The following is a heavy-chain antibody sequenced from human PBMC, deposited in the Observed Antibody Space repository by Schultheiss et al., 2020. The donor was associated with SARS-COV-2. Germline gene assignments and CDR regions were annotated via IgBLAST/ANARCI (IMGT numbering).Heavy chain of an antibody. J-gene: IGHJ4*02. D-gene: IGHD5-12*01. CDR3: ARDPTAIVAGDY. Sequence: GGSLRLSCAASGFTFSSYAMHWVRQAPGKGLEYVSAISSNGGSTYYANSVKGRFTISRDNSKNTLYLQMNSLRAEDTAVYYCARDPTAIVAGDYWGQGTLVTVSS. CDR1: GFTFSSYA. CDR2: ISSNGGST. V-gene: IGHV3-64*01.